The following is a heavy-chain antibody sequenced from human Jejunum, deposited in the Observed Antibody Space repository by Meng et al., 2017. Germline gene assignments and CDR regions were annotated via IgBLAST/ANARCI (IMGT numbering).Heavy chain of an antibody. D-gene: IGHD4-23*01. Sequence: VQLVQSGAEGKKPGASLKVSCKASGYPFPRYYKPWVGQAPGQGVELMGRIHPNQGVKNHAKKFQGRVNVTRDTALSTAYMEVNGLGSDDTAVYYCARDYGGNSGYFHHWGQGTLVTVSS. CDR2: IHPNQGVK. CDR3: ARDYGGNSGYFHH. V-gene: IGHV1-2*06. CDR1: GYPFPRYY. J-gene: IGHJ1*01.